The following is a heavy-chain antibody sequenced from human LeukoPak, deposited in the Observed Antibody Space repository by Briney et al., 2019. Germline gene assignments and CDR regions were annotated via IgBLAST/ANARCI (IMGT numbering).Heavy chain of an antibody. V-gene: IGHV3-15*01. CDR3: TTATVGDYGDFDY. D-gene: IGHD4-17*01. Sequence: GGSLRLSCAASGFPFSNAWMNWVRQAPGKGLEWVGRIKSKTNGETTDYAAPVKGRFTISRDDSKNTLYLQLNSLKTEDTAVYYCTTATVGDYGDFDYWGQGTLVTVSS. CDR1: GFPFSNAW. CDR2: IKSKTNGETT. J-gene: IGHJ4*02.